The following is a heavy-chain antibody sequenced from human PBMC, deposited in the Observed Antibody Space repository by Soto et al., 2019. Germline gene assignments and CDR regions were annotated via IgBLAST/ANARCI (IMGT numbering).Heavy chain of an antibody. D-gene: IGHD1-1*01. CDR2: ISAHNGNT. J-gene: IGHJ4*02. V-gene: IGHV1-18*01. CDR1: GYAFTTYG. Sequence: QVHLVQSGAEVKTPGASVKVSCKGSGYAFTTYGITWVRQAPGQGLEWMGWISAHNGNTNYAQKLQGRVTVTRDTSTSTAYMELRSLRSDDTAVYYCARGRYGDYWGQGALVTVSS. CDR3: ARGRYGDY.